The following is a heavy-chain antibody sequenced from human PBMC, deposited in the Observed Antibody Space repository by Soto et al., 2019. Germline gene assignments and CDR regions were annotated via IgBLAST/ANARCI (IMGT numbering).Heavy chain of an antibody. CDR3: ARGNNMIRGVIAYYFDF. CDR2: VYYDGST. CDR1: GGSVSNDNYY. J-gene: IGHJ4*02. D-gene: IGHD3-10*01. V-gene: IGHV4-61*01. Sequence: SETLSLTCTVFGGSVSNDNYYWSWIRQPPGKVLEWIGYVYYDGSTSYNPSLKSRLTTSVDTSKNQFSLRLTSVTAADSALYYCARGNNMIRGVIAYYFDFWGQGTLVTVSS.